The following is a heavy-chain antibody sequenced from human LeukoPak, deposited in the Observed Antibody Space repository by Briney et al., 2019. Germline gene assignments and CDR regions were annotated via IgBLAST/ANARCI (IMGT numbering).Heavy chain of an antibody. V-gene: IGHV4-34*01. J-gene: IGHJ6*04. Sequence: PGGSLRLSCAASGFTFSSYAMSWVRQAPGKGLEWIGEINHSGSTNYNPSLKSRVTISVDTSKNQFSLKLSSVTAADTAVYYCARGRGGSSWYSWRYGMDVWGKGTTVTVSS. CDR3: ARGRGGSSWYSWRYGMDV. CDR2: INHSGST. CDR1: GFTFSSYA. D-gene: IGHD6-13*01.